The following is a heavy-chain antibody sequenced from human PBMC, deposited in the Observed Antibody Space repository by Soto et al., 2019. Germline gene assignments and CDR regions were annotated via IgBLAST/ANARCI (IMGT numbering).Heavy chain of an antibody. CDR2: IYAGGST. CDR1: GASLSSYS. J-gene: IGHJ6*02. CDR3: ARTGEDTSYGLDV. D-gene: IGHD1-1*01. Sequence: SETLSLTCTVFGASLSSYSWNWIRQPAGKGLEWIGRIYAGGSTNYIPSLKGRVTMFLDTSKNQFSLNLDSVTAADTAVYFCARTGEDTSYGLDVWGQGTTVTVSS. V-gene: IGHV4-4*07.